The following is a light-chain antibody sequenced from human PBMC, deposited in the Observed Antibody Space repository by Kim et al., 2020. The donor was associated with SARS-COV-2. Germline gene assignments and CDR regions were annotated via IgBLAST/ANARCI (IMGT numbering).Light chain of an antibody. CDR2: QDF. V-gene: IGLV3-1*01. CDR3: QAWDRGTVV. J-gene: IGLJ2*01. Sequence: SYELTQPPSVSVSPGQTVTLTCSGDKLGEKYSCWYQQRSGQSPILLIYQDFKRPSGIPERFSGSNFGNTATLTISGTQTVDEADYYCQAWDRGTVVFGGGTQLTVL. CDR1: KLGEKY.